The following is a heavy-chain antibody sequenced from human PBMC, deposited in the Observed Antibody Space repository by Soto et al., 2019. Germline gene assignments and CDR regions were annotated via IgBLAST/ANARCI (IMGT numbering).Heavy chain of an antibody. J-gene: IGHJ4*02. CDR1: GFTVSSNH. CDR2: IYSAGTT. V-gene: IGHV3-66*01. Sequence: EVQLVESGGGLVQPGGSLRLSCAASGFTVSSNHMSWVRQAPGKGLEWVSVIYSAGTTSYADSVKGRFTISRDISKNTLYLQMNRLRAEDTAVYYCARVDYWGQGTLVTVSS. CDR3: ARVDY.